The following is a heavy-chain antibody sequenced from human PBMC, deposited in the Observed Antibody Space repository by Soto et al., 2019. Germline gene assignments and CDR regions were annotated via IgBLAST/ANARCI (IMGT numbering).Heavy chain of an antibody. Sequence: PSETLSLTCTVSGGSISSSSYYWGWIRQPPGKGLEWIGSIYYSGSTYYNPSLKSRVTISVDTSKNQFSLKLSSVTAADTAVYYCASPGYSRYDLDYWGQGTLVTVSS. D-gene: IGHD5-12*01. CDR3: ASPGYSRYDLDY. J-gene: IGHJ4*02. CDR2: IYYSGST. V-gene: IGHV4-39*01. CDR1: GGSISSSSYY.